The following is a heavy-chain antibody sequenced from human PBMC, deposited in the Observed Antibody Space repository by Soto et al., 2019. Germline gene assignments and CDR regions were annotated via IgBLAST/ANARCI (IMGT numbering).Heavy chain of an antibody. Sequence: SETLSLTCTVSGGSISSSSYYWGWIRQPPGKGLEWIGSIYYSGSTYYNPSLKSRVTISVDTSKNQFSLKLSSVTAADTAVYYCAAIISAAGVVLYWGQGTLVTVSS. CDR2: IYYSGST. V-gene: IGHV4-39*01. CDR1: GGSISSSSYY. CDR3: AAIISAAGVVLY. D-gene: IGHD6-13*01. J-gene: IGHJ4*02.